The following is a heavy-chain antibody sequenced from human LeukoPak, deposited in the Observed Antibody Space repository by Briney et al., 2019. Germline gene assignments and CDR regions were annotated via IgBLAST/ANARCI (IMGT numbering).Heavy chain of an antibody. Sequence: GGSLRLSCAASGFTFSDTWMHWVRQAPGKGLVWVSRIRSDGSDTRYAESVKGRFTISRDNAKNTLFLQMNSLRAEDTAVYYCARDIILWDPWGQGTLVTVSS. J-gene: IGHJ5*02. CDR3: ARDIILWDP. CDR2: IRSDGSDT. CDR1: GFTFSDTW. V-gene: IGHV3-74*01. D-gene: IGHD3-10*01.